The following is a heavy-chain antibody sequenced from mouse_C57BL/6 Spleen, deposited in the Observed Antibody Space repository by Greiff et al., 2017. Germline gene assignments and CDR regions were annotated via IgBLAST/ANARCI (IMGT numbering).Heavy chain of an antibody. V-gene: IGHV1-26*01. CDR3: ANRAGDY. CDR2: INPNNGGT. J-gene: IGHJ2*01. CDR1: GYTFTDYY. D-gene: IGHD3-1*01. Sequence: EVQLQQSGPELVKPGASVKISCKASGYTFTDYYMNWVKQSHGKSLEWIGDINPNNGGTSYNQKFKGKATLTVDKSSSTAYMELRSLTSEDSAVYYCANRAGDYWGQGTTLTVSS.